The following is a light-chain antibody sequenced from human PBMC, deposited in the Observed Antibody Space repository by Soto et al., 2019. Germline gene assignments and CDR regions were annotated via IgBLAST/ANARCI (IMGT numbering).Light chain of an antibody. V-gene: IGLV1-44*01. J-gene: IGLJ1*01. CDR2: RND. CDR1: SSNIGSTT. CDR3: AAWDDSLKGYV. Sequence: QPVLTQAPSASGTPVQRVTISCSGSSSNIGSTTVSWYQQLPGTAPKLLIYRNDQRPSGVPDRFSGSKSGTSGSLAISGLQSEDEADYYCAAWDDSLKGYVFGTGTKVTVL.